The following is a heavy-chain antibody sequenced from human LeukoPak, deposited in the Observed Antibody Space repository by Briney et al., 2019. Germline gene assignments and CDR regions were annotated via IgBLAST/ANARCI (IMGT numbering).Heavy chain of an antibody. D-gene: IGHD3-10*01. V-gene: IGHV1-8*03. CDR1: GYTFTSYD. CDR2: MNPNSGNT. CDR3: ATDQYYYGSGSYYPY. J-gene: IGHJ4*02. Sequence: ASVKVSCKASGYTFTSYDINWVRQATGQGLEWMGWMNPNSGNTGYAQKFQGRVTITRNTSISTAYMELSSLRSDDTAVYYCATDQYYYGSGSYYPYWGQGTLVTVSS.